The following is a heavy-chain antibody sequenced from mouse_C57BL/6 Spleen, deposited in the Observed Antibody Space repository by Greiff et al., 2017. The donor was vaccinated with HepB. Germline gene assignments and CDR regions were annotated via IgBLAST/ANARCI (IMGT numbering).Heavy chain of an antibody. CDR3: ARDDYYPCW. D-gene: IGHD2-3*01. CDR1: GFNIKNSY. CDR2: IDPAYGNT. V-gene: IGHV14-3*01. Sequence: EVKLMESVAELVRPGASVKLSCTASGFNIKNSYMHWVKQRPEQGLEWIGRIDPAYGNTKYAPKFKGKATITANTSSNTAYLQLSSLTSEYTAIYYYARDDYYPCWWGQGTTLTVSS. J-gene: IGHJ2*01.